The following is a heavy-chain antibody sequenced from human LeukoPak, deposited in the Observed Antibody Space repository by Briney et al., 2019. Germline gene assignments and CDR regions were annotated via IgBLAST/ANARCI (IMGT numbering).Heavy chain of an antibody. Sequence: ASVKVSCKASGYTFTGYYMHWVRQAPGQGLEWMGWINPNSGGTNYAQKFQGRVTMTRDTSISTAYMELSRLRSDDTAVYYCARGGLVGDYQLLDYFDYWGQGTLVTVSS. J-gene: IGHJ4*02. V-gene: IGHV1-2*02. D-gene: IGHD4-17*01. CDR2: INPNSGGT. CDR3: ARGGLVGDYQLLDYFDY. CDR1: GYTFTGYY.